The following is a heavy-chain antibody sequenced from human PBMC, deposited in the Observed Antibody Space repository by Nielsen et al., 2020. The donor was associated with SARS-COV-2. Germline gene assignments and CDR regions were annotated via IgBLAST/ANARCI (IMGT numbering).Heavy chain of an antibody. CDR3: AKGGVSGWYSLPFDY. V-gene: IGHV3-23*01. J-gene: IGHJ4*02. CDR2: ISGSGGST. CDR1: GFTFSSYT. Sequence: GGSLRLSCAASGFTFSSYTMSWVRQAPGKGLEWVSAISGSGGSTYYADSVKGRFTISRDNSKNTLYLQMNSLRAEDTAVYYCAKGGVSGWYSLPFDYWGQGTLVTVSS. D-gene: IGHD6-19*01.